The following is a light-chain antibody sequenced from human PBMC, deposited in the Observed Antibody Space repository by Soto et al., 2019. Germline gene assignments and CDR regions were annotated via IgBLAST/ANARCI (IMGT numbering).Light chain of an antibody. Sequence: DIQLTQSPSFLSASVGDRVTITCRASQGISSYLAWYQQKPGKAPKLLIYAASTLQSGVTSRFSGSGSGTEFTLTISSLQPEDCATDYCQQLNSYPRTFGQGTKVEIK. CDR3: QQLNSYPRT. V-gene: IGKV1-9*01. CDR2: AAS. CDR1: QGISSY. J-gene: IGKJ1*01.